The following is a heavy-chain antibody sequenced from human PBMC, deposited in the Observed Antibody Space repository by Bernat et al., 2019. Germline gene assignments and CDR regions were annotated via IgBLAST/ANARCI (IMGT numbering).Heavy chain of an antibody. CDR1: GGSISSYY. Sequence: QVQLQESGPGLVKPSETLSLTCTVSGGSISSYYWSWIRQPPRKGLEWIGYIYYSGGGGSTSYNPALKSRVTISIDTSNNQFSLKLSSVTAADTAVYYCARIFYDSGSYPLDYWGQGTLVTVSS. CDR2: IYYSGGGGST. V-gene: IGHV4-59*01. D-gene: IGHD3-10*01. J-gene: IGHJ4*02. CDR3: ARIFYDSGSYPLDY.